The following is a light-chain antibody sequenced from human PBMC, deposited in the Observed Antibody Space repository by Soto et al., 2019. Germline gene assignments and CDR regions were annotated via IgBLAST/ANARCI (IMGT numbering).Light chain of an antibody. CDR1: QAVPNN. J-gene: IGKJ4*01. CDR3: QQVKTYPRT. CDR2: EES. Sequence: DINLTQSPSFLSASVGDRVTITCRPSQAVPNNMAWYQQKPGKPPKLLIYEESTLHSGVPSRFSGRKSGTQFTLTIDSLQPEDFETYYCQQVKTYPRTFGWGP. V-gene: IGKV1-9*01.